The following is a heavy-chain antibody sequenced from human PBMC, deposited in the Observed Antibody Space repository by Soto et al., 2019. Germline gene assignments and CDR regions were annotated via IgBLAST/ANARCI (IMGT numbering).Heavy chain of an antibody. D-gene: IGHD3-16*01. V-gene: IGHV3-64D*08. CDR3: VKVPLRLRCYDY. J-gene: IGHJ4*02. CDR1: GFIFSNYA. CDR2: INNNGGST. Sequence: GGSLRLSCSASGFIFSNYAMHWVRQAPGKGLEYVSHINNNGGSTNYADSVKGRFTISRDNSKNTLYLQMSSLRDDDTAVYYCVKVPLRLRCYDYWGQGAPVTVSS.